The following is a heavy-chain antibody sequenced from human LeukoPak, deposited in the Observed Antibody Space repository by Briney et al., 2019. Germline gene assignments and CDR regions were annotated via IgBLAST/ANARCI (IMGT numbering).Heavy chain of an antibody. D-gene: IGHD1-26*01. V-gene: IGHV3-21*01. CDR1: GFTFSSHS. CDR3: ARDRSIVRATTDY. CDR2: ISSSSSYI. Sequence: GGSLRLSCAASGFTFSSHSMNWVRQAPGKGLEWVSSISSSSSYIYYADSVKGRFTISRDNAKNSLYLQMNSLRAEDTAVYYCARDRSIVRATTDYWGQGTLVTVSS. J-gene: IGHJ4*02.